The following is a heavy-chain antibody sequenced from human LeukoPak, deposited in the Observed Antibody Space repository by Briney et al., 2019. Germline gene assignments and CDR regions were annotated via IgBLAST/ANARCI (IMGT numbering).Heavy chain of an antibody. V-gene: IGHV3-23*01. CDR1: GITLSNYG. CDR3: AKRGVVIRVILVGFHKEAYYFDS. D-gene: IGHD3-22*01. CDR2: ISGSGGGT. J-gene: IGHJ4*02. Sequence: QTGGSLRLSCAVSGITLSNYGMSWVRQAPGKGLEWVAGISGSGGGTNYADSVKGQFTISRDNPKNTLYLQMNSLRAEDTAVYFCAKRGVVIRVILVGFHKEAYYFDSWGQGALVTVSS.